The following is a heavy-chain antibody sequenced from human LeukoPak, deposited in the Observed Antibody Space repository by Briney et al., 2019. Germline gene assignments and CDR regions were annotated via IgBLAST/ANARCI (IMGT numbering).Heavy chain of an antibody. V-gene: IGHV3-23*01. J-gene: IGHJ4*02. Sequence: GGSLRLSCAASGFTFSSYAMSWVHQAPGKGLEWVSAISGSGGSTYYADSVKGRFTISRDNPKNTLWLQMNSLRAEDTAVYYCAKGAYDYIEIAYFDYWGQGSLVTVSS. CDR3: AKGAYDYIEIAYFDY. CDR2: ISGSGGST. CDR1: GFTFSSYA. D-gene: IGHD5-12*01.